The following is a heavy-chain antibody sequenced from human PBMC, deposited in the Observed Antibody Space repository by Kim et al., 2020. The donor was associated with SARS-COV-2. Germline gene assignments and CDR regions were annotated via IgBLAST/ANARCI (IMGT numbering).Heavy chain of an antibody. CDR2: IWYDGSNK. J-gene: IGHJ6*02. Sequence: GGSLRLSCAASGFTFSNYGMHWVRQAPGKGLEWVAVIWYDGSNKYYAHSVKGRFTISRDNSKNKLYLQMNSLRAGDTAVYYCARVPYYYDSRLPPFIDYYGMDVWGQGTTVTVSS. V-gene: IGHV3-33*01. D-gene: IGHD3-22*01. CDR1: GFTFSNYG. CDR3: ARVPYYYDSRLPPFIDYYGMDV.